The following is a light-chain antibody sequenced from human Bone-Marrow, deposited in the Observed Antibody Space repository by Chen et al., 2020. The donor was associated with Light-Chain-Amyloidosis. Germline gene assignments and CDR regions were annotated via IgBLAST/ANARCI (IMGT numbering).Light chain of an antibody. CDR3: QQYGNSPQT. Sequence: ETVLTQSPGTLSLSPGERATLSCRASQSVSSNYLAWYQQKPGQGPRLLIYDAFNRATGIPDRFSASGSGTDFSRTISRLEPEDFAVYYCQQYGNSPQTFGQGTKLEIK. J-gene: IGKJ2*01. CDR1: QSVSSNY. CDR2: DAF. V-gene: IGKV3-20*01.